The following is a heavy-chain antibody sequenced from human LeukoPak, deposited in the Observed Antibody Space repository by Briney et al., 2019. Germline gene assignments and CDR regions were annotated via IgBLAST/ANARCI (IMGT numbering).Heavy chain of an antibody. CDR1: GYTFTGYY. D-gene: IGHD6-6*01. Sequence: GASVKVSCKASGYTFTGYYMHWVRQAPGQGLEWMGWINPNSGGTNYAQKFQGRVTMTRDTPISTAYMELSRLRSDDTAVYYCASSSFVPPYYFDYWGQGTLVTVSS. CDR3: ASSSFVPPYYFDY. J-gene: IGHJ4*02. CDR2: INPNSGGT. V-gene: IGHV1-2*02.